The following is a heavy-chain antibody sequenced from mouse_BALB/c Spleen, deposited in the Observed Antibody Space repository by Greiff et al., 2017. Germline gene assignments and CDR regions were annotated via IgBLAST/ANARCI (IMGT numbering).Heavy chain of an antibody. V-gene: IGHV1-14*01. CDR3: ARLDYGNPFAY. Sequence: EVKLMESGPELVKPGASVKMSCKASGYTFTSYVMHWVKQKPGQGLEWIGYINPYNDGTKYNEKFKGKATLTSDKSSSTAYMELSSLTSEDSAVYYCARLDYGNPFAYWGQGTLVTVSA. D-gene: IGHD2-1*01. CDR2: INPYNDGT. J-gene: IGHJ3*01. CDR1: GYTFTSYV.